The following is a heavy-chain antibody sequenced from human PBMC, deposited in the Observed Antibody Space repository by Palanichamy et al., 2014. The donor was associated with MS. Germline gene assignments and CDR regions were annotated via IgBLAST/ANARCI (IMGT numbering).Heavy chain of an antibody. D-gene: IGHD2-2*01. CDR1: WLHQQWRLL. CDR3: ATGDPRYCDRTGCPQGGGFDP. Sequence: QVQLAGVGPRTGEAFTDPVPHVQCLWWLHQQWRLLLDLDPPAPREGLEWIGYIFYTGAAYYNPSLMNRVSMSLDTSKNHFSLRLDFVTAADTAVYYCATGDPRYCDRTGCPQGGGFDPWGHGTLVTVSS. J-gene: IGHJ5*02. CDR2: IFYTGAA. V-gene: IGHV4-31*03.